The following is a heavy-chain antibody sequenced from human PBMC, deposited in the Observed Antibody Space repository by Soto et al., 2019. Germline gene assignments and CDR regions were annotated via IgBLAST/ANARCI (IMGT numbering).Heavy chain of an antibody. CDR1: GDTFTSNG. J-gene: IGHJ4*02. D-gene: IGHD6-6*01. V-gene: IGHV1-18*04. Sequence: QVQVVQSGAEVKRPGASVKVSCKASGDTFTSNGISWVRQAPGQGLEWLAWISIYNGNTQYAQKVQGRVTMTTDTSKNTAYRELRSMRSDDTAVYYCARAPGSSSRPLVFDYWGQGTLVTVSA. CDR3: ARAPGSSSRPLVFDY. CDR2: ISIYNGNT.